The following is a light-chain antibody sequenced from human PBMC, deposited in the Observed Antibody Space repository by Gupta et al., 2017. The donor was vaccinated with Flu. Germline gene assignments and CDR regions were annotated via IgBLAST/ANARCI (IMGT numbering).Light chain of an antibody. CDR2: AAS. CDR1: QSDSSY. J-gene: IGKJ3*01. V-gene: IGKV3-11*01. Sequence: EIVLTQWPVTLSLSPGERATLSRRDSQSDSSYLACYQQKAGQAPRLLIYAASNRATGIPARLSGSGSGTHFTLTIITPVPADYAVYYCHQGFDWPPTFGPGTKVDVK. CDR3: HQGFDWPPT.